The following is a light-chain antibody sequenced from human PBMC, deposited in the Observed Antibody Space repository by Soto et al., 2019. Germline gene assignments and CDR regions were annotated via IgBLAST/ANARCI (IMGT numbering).Light chain of an antibody. Sequence: EIQIAQSPSTLSASVGDSFTLTCRASQSISSWLAWYQQKPGKAPKLLIYDASSLEIGVPSRFSGSGSGTDFTLTISSLQPEDFATYYCQQANSFPLTFGQGTRLAI. J-gene: IGKJ5*01. V-gene: IGKV1-5*01. CDR3: QQANSFPLT. CDR2: DAS. CDR1: QSISSW.